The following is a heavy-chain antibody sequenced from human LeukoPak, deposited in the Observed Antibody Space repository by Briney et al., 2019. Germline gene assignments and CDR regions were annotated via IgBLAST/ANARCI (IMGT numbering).Heavy chain of an antibody. V-gene: IGHV1-2*02. Sequence: ASVKVSCKASGYTFTGYYMHWVRQAPGQGLEWMGWINPNSGGTNFAQKFQGRVTMTRDTSISTAYMELSRLRSDDTAVYYCVRWGGNSYSGRGMDVWGQGTTVTVSS. D-gene: IGHD2-15*01. J-gene: IGHJ6*02. CDR2: INPNSGGT. CDR3: VRWGGNSYSGRGMDV. CDR1: GYTFTGYY.